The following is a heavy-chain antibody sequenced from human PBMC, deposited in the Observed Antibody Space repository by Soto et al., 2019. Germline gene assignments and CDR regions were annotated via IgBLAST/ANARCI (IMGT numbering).Heavy chain of an antibody. Sequence: VQLVESGGGVVQPGRSLRLSCAASGFTFSSYGMHWVRQAPGKGLEWVAVISYDGSNKYYADSVKGRFTISRDNSKNTLYLQMNSLRAEDTAVYYCAKLPVVAATTDYFDYWGQGTLVTVSS. D-gene: IGHD2-15*01. J-gene: IGHJ4*02. CDR2: ISYDGSNK. CDR3: AKLPVVAATTDYFDY. V-gene: IGHV3-30*18. CDR1: GFTFSSYG.